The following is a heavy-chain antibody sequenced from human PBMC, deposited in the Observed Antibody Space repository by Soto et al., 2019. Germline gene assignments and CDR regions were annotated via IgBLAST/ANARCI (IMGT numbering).Heavy chain of an antibody. D-gene: IGHD3-9*01. CDR2: ISSNGGST. Sequence: PGGSLRLSCSASGFTFSSYAMHWVRQAPEKGLEYVSAISSNGGSTYYADSVKGRFTISRDNSKNTLYLQMSSLRAEDTAVYYCVKGVSEVRYFDWAQAPYYYYYGMDVWGQGTKVTVSS. CDR1: GFTFSSYA. CDR3: VKGVSEVRYFDWAQAPYYYYYGMDV. J-gene: IGHJ6*02. V-gene: IGHV3-64D*06.